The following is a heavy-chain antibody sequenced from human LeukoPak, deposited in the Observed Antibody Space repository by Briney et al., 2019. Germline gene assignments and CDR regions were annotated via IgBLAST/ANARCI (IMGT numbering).Heavy chain of an antibody. CDR2: ISSSSSTI. CDR3: ARGPCSGGSCFSAFDI. Sequence: GGSLRLSCAVSGFTFNMHGMHWVRQAPGKGLEWVSYISSSSSTIYYADSVKGRFTISRDNAKNSLYLQMNSLRAEDTAVYYCARGPCSGGSCFSAFDIWGQGTMVTVSS. D-gene: IGHD2-15*01. V-gene: IGHV3-48*01. J-gene: IGHJ3*02. CDR1: GFTFNMHG.